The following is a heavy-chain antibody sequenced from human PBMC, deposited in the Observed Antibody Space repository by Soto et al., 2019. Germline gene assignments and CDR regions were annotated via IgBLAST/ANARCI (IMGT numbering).Heavy chain of an antibody. V-gene: IGHV3-7*03. CDR3: AGGSVWLIDY. Sequence: EVQLAESGGGLVQPGGSLRLSCEASGFTFSSYWMNWVRQAPGKGLEWVAIIKKDGSEKYYVDSVKGRFTISRDNAKNSLYLQMNDLRAEDTAVYYCAGGSVWLIDYWGRGTLVTVSS. CDR2: IKKDGSEK. CDR1: GFTFSSYW. D-gene: IGHD6-19*01. J-gene: IGHJ4*02.